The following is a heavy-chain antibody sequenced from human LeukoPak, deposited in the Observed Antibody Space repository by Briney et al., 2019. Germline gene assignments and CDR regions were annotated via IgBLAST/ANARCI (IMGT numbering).Heavy chain of an antibody. V-gene: IGHV6-1*01. Sequence: SQTLSLTCAISGDSVSSNSAAWNWIRQSPSRGLEWLGRTYYRSKWYNDYAVSVKSRITINPDTSKNQFSLQLNSVTPEDTAAYYCATRGRVTGRNYMDVWGKGTTVTISS. CDR1: GDSVSSNSAA. J-gene: IGHJ6*03. CDR2: TYYRSKWYN. CDR3: ATRGRVTGRNYMDV. D-gene: IGHD1-14*01.